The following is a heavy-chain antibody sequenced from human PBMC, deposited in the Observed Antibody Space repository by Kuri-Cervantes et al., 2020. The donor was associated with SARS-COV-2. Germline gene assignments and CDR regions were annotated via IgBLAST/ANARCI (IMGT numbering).Heavy chain of an antibody. CDR1: GGSVGSGSYY. V-gene: IGHV4-30-2*01. J-gene: IGHJ4*02. D-gene: IGHD6-6*01. Sequence: SETLSLTCTVSGGSVGSGSYYWSWIRQPPGKGLEWIGYIYHSGSTYYNPSLKSRVTISVDRSKNQFSLKLSSVTAADTAVYYCARDSKYSSSSSYFDYWGQGTLVTVSS. CDR2: IYHSGST. CDR3: ARDSKYSSSSSYFDY.